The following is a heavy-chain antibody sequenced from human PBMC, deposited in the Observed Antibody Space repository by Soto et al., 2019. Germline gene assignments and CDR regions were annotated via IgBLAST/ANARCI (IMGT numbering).Heavy chain of an antibody. CDR3: ARGTSDYYDSSGYFSP. V-gene: IGHV3-21*01. CDR2: ISSSTSYI. CDR1: GFSFNNYR. J-gene: IGHJ5*02. D-gene: IGHD3-22*01. Sequence: WGSLRLSCAASGFSFNNYRMNWVRQVPGKGLEWVSSISSSTSYIYYADSVKGRFTISRDNAKKSLYLQMNSLRAEDTAVYYCARGTSDYYDSSGYFSPWGQGTLVTVSS.